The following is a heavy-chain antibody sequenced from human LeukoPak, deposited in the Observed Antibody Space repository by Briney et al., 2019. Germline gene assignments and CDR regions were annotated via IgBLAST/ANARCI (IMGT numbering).Heavy chain of an antibody. CDR3: ASDPTARIAAAGTSDY. CDR1: GFAFSSFG. CDR2: IGSTTSYI. D-gene: IGHD6-13*01. V-gene: IGHV3-21*01. Sequence: GGSLRLSCAASGFAFSSFGMNWVRQAPGKGLEWVSSIGSTTSYIYYADSVRGRFTISRDNAKNSLYLQMNSLRAEDTAVYYCASDPTARIAAAGTSDYWGQGALVTVSS. J-gene: IGHJ4*02.